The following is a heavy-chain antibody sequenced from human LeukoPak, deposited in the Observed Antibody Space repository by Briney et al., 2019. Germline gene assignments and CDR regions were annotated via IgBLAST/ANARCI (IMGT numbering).Heavy chain of an antibody. CDR1: GFPFNTYG. D-gene: IGHD6-13*01. CDR2: IPYDGSNT. Sequence: GGSLRLSCAASGFPFNTYGMHWVRQAPGKGLEWVSFIPYDGSNTYYADSVKGRFTISRDNSKDTLYLHMNSLRTDDTAVYYCAKGHTKSWYLLGDWGQGTLVTVSS. CDR3: AKGHTKSWYLLGD. J-gene: IGHJ4*02. V-gene: IGHV3-30*02.